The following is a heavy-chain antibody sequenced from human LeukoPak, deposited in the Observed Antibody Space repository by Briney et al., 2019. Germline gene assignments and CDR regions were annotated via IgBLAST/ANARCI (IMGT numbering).Heavy chain of an antibody. CDR2: IKEDGSEK. Sequence: PGGSLRLSCAASGFTFSSYAMSWVRQAPGKGLEWVANIKEDGSEKYYVDSVKGRFAISRDNAKNSLFLQMNALRADDTAVYYCAPEVWELQGPSDLWGQGTMVIVSS. CDR3: APEVWELQGPSDL. J-gene: IGHJ3*01. D-gene: IGHD1-26*01. V-gene: IGHV3-7*01. CDR1: GFTFSSYA.